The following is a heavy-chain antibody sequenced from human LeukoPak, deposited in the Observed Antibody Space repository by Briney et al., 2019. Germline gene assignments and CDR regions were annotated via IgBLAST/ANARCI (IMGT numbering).Heavy chain of an antibody. CDR3: ARDFDIVATIHYYYYMDV. CDR2: IKQDGSEK. V-gene: IGHV3-7*01. J-gene: IGHJ6*03. D-gene: IGHD5-12*01. CDR1: GFTFSSYW. Sequence: GGSLRLSCAASGFTFSSYWMSWVRQAPGKGLEWVANIKQDGSEKYYVDSVKGRFTISRDNAKNSLYLQMNSLRAEDTAVYYCARDFDIVATIHYYYYMDVWGKGTTVTVSS.